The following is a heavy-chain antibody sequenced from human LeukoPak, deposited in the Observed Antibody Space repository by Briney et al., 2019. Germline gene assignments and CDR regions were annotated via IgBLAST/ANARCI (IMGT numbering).Heavy chain of an antibody. CDR3: ARDLVKDGSGSYSYYFDY. CDR2: IWYDGSNK. D-gene: IGHD3-10*01. V-gene: IGHV3-33*01. CDR1: GFTFSSYG. Sequence: PGGSLRLSCAASGFTFSSYGMHWVRQAPGKGLEWVAVIWYDGSNKYYADSVKGRFTISRDNSKNTLYLQMNSLRAEDTAVYYCARDLVKDGSGSYSYYFDYWGQGTLVTVSS. J-gene: IGHJ4*02.